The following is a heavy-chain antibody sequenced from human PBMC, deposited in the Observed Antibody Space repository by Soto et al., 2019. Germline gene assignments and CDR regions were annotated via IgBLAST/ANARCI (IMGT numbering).Heavy chain of an antibody. CDR1: WTSIMSYY. D-gene: IGHD2-21*01. Sequence: SDTLSLTCNVSWTSIMSYYWTWIRQPPWKALEWIGYISYRGSTKYNPSLKNRVAISLDTSRNQFSLNLTPVTASDTAIYFCARDPELHGLDHWGQGTLVTVSS. CDR2: ISYRGST. V-gene: IGHV4-59*01. CDR3: ARDPELHGLDH. J-gene: IGHJ4*02.